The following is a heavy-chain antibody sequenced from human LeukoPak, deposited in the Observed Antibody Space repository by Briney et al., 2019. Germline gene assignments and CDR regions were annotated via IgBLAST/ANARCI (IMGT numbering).Heavy chain of an antibody. CDR1: GFTFRTYA. Sequence: GGSLRLSCAASGFTFRTYAMQWVRQAPEKRPEYVSGISGNGGNTYYANSVEGRFTISRDNSKNTLYLQMNSLRAEDTAIYYCAKVLITVFGVVRYDAFDVWGQGTMVTVSS. D-gene: IGHD3-3*01. CDR2: ISGNGGNT. V-gene: IGHV3-64*04. CDR3: AKVLITVFGVVRYDAFDV. J-gene: IGHJ3*01.